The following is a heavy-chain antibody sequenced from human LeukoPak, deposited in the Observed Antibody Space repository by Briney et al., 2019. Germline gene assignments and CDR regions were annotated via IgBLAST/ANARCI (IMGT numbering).Heavy chain of an antibody. CDR1: GFTFSDYY. V-gene: IGHV3-11*01. CDR3: ARDRTYYYDSTPGY. J-gene: IGHJ4*02. CDR2: ISSSGSTI. Sequence: GGSLRLSCAASGFTFSDYYMSWIRQAPGKGLEWVSYISSSGSTIYYADSVKGRFTISRDNAKNSLYLQMNSLRAEDTAVYYCARDRTYYYDSTPGYWGQGTLVTVSS. D-gene: IGHD3-22*01.